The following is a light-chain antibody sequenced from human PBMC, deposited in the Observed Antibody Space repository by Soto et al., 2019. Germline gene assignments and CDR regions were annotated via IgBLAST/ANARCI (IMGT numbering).Light chain of an antibody. CDR1: QSVSIW. Sequence: DIQMTQSPSTLSASVGDGVTITCRASQSVSIWVAWYQQKPGKAPKLLIWNASNLHRGVPSRFSGSGSGTEFTLTISSLQPDDFATYYCQHYNSYSEAFGQGTKVDI. CDR3: QHYNSYSEA. CDR2: NAS. V-gene: IGKV1-5*01. J-gene: IGKJ1*01.